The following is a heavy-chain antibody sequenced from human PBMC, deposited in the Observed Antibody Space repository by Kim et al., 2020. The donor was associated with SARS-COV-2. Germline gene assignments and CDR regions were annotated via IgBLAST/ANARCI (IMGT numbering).Heavy chain of an antibody. Sequence: SETLSLTCAVYGGSLSGFYWTWIRQPPGKGLEWIGEINRSGSTNYNPSLKSRVAMSLHTSQSHFSLNLTSVTAADTAVYFCARVSIAGRHRYFDFWGQGTLVNVSS. D-gene: IGHD6-6*01. CDR1: GGSLSGFY. CDR2: INRSGST. V-gene: IGHV4-34*01. CDR3: ARVSIAGRHRYFDF. J-gene: IGHJ4*02.